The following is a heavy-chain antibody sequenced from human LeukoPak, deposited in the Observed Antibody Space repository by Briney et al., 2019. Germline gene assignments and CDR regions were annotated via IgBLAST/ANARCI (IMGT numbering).Heavy chain of an antibody. J-gene: IGHJ4*02. CDR1: GGSISSFY. D-gene: IGHD5-18*01. CDR3: AREKGNSYGYDY. V-gene: IGHV4-59*01. CDR2: IYYSGST. Sequence: SEALSLTCTVSGGSISSFYWTWIRQPPGKGLEWIGYIYYSGSTNYNPSLKSRVTISVDTSMNQFSLKLSSVTAADTAVYYCAREKGNSYGYDYWGQGTLVTVSS.